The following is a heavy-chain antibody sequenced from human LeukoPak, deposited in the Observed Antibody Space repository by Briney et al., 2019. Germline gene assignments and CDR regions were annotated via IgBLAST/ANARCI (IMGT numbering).Heavy chain of an antibody. D-gene: IGHD3-22*01. J-gene: IGHJ4*02. CDR1: GFTFSSYW. Sequence: AGESLRLSCAASGFTFSSYWMHWVRQAPGKGLVWVSRIHSDGSSTSYADSVRGRFTISRDDAKSTLYLQMNSLRAEDTAVYYCARSGWPYYFDYWGQGTLVTVSS. V-gene: IGHV3-74*01. CDR2: IHSDGSST. CDR3: ARSGWPYYFDY.